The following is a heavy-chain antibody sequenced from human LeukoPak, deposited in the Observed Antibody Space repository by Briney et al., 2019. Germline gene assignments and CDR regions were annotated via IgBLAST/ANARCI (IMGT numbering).Heavy chain of an antibody. J-gene: IGHJ4*02. CDR1: GLTFSSSW. Sequence: GGSLRLSCAVSGLTFSSSWMDWVRQAPGKGLEWVASINPDGNKKYSADSVKGRFTISRDNAKNSLYLQMNSLRAEDTAVYYCARALMGKYSYGDTDDYWGQGTLVTVSS. D-gene: IGHD5-18*01. CDR2: INPDGNKK. V-gene: IGHV3-7*01. CDR3: ARALMGKYSYGDTDDY.